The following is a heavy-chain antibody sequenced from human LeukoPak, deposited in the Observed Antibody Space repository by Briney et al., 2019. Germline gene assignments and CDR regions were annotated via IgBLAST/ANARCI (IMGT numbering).Heavy chain of an antibody. CDR1: GGSISSSSYY. V-gene: IGHV4-61*01. CDR3: ASTMVTATSAEYFQH. Sequence: SETLSLTCTVSGGSISSSSYYWSWIRQPPGKGLEWIGYIYYSGSTNYNPSLKSRVTISVDTSKNQFSLKLGSVTAADTAVYYCASTMVTATSAEYFQHWGQGTLVTVSS. CDR2: IYYSGST. D-gene: IGHD2-21*02. J-gene: IGHJ1*01.